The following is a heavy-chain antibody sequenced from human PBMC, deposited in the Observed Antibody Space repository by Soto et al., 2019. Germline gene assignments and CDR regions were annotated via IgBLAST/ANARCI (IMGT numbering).Heavy chain of an antibody. CDR1: GLTVSSNY. D-gene: IGHD3-10*01. J-gene: IGHJ4*02. CDR2: IYGGGST. CDR3: AGSYYLFDY. Sequence: GSLRLSCGASGLTVSSNYMSWVRQAPGKGLEWLSVIYGGGSTNYADSVRGRFTISRDNSKNTLYLQMNSLRAEDTAVYYCAGSYYLFDYWGQGTLVTVSS. V-gene: IGHV3-66*01.